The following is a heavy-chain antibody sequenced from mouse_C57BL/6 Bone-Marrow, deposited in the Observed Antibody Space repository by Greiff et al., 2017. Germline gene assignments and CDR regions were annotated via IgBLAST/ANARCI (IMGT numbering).Heavy chain of an antibody. D-gene: IGHD3-2*02. CDR1: GYTFTSYW. Sequence: QVQLKQPGAELVMPGASVKLSCKASGYTFTSYWMHWVKQRPGQGLEWIGEIDPSDSYPNYNQKFKGKSTLTVDKSSTTAYLQLSSLTSEDSAVYYCTRQLRLFDYWGQGTTLTVSS. CDR3: TRQLRLFDY. V-gene: IGHV1-69*01. CDR2: IDPSDSYP. J-gene: IGHJ2*01.